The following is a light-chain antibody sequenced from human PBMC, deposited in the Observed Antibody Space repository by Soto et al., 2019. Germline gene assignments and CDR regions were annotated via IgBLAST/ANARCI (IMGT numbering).Light chain of an antibody. V-gene: IGKV3-15*01. CDR3: QQYDNWPIA. Sequence: EVVMTQSPASLSASPGERVTLSCRASQNIRSSLAWYQQRPGQAPRPLIYDASTRATGIPPRFSGGGSGTELTVTISILLSADFAIYYCQQYDNWPIAFAEGTRLDIK. CDR2: DAS. CDR1: QNIRSS. J-gene: IGKJ5*01.